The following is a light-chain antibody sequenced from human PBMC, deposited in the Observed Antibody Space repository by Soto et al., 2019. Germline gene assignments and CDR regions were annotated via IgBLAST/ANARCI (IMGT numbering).Light chain of an antibody. V-gene: IGLV1-40*01. J-gene: IGLJ1*01. CDR2: ENN. Sequence: QSVLTQPPSVSEAPGQRVTISCTGSSSNIGAGYEAHWYQQVPGTAPKLLIYENNNRPSGVPDRFSGAKSGTSASLAITGLQAEDEAEYYCQSYYSSLSSYVFGTWTKLTVL. CDR3: QSYYSSLSSYV. CDR1: SSNIGAGYE.